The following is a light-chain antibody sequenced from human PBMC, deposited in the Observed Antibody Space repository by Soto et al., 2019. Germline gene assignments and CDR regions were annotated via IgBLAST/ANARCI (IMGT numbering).Light chain of an antibody. Sequence: DLPMTQSPSSLSASIGDRVTITCRASQGITGFLAWYQQKPGKVPKLLIYDASTLQSGVQSRFSVSGSGTDFTLTISSLQPEDVANYYCHNYNSAPFSFGPGTKVDIK. CDR2: DAS. V-gene: IGKV1-27*01. CDR1: QGITGF. CDR3: HNYNSAPFS. J-gene: IGKJ3*01.